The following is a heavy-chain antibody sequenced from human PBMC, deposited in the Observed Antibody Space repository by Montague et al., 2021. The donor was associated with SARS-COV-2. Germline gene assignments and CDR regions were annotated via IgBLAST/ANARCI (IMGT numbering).Heavy chain of an antibody. CDR2: IVPDGSHR. Sequence: ETLSLTCAVYGGSFSGFYRRWIRQAPGPGLEWVANIVPDGSHRLYVGTGEGRFTISRDNANNSLYLQMNNLRAEDMAVYYCAKHGPYTFDYWGQGTLVTVSS. V-gene: IGHV3-7*01. CDR3: AKHGPYTFDY. J-gene: IGHJ4*02. CDR1: GGSFSGFY. D-gene: IGHD2-2*02.